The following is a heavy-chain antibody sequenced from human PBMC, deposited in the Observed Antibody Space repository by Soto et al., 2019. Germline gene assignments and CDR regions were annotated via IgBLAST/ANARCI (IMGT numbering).Heavy chain of an antibody. Sequence: EVQLLESGGGLVQPGGSLRLSCAASGFTFSSYAMSWVRQAPGKGLEWVSAISGSGGSTYYADSVKGRFTISRDNSKNTLYLQMNSLRAEDTAVYYCASRIGYCSGGSCYLDYWGQGTLVTVS. J-gene: IGHJ4*02. CDR1: GFTFSSYA. D-gene: IGHD2-15*01. V-gene: IGHV3-23*01. CDR2: ISGSGGST. CDR3: ASRIGYCSGGSCYLDY.